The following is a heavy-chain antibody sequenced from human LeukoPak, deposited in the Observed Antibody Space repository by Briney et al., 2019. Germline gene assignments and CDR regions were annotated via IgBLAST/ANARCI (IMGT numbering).Heavy chain of an antibody. Sequence: PSETLSLTCSVSGGSLTSGSYYCGWIRHPPGKELEWIGYISYRGSTNYNPSLKGRVTISVDTSKNQFSLKLSSVTAADTAVYYCARGLAAAGTSYFDYWGQGTLVTVSS. J-gene: IGHJ4*02. CDR3: ARGLAAAGTSYFDY. V-gene: IGHV4-61*01. D-gene: IGHD6-13*01. CDR1: GGSLTSGSYY. CDR2: ISYRGST.